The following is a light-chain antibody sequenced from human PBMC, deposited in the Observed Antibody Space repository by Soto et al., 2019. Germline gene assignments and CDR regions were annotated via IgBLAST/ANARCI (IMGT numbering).Light chain of an antibody. Sequence: VVMTQSPLSLPVTPGEPASISCRSSQSLLHSNGYNYLDWYLQKPGQSPQLLIYLGSNRASGVPDRFSGSGSGTDFTLKISRVEAEDVGIYYCMQSTQLPPTFGQGTRLEI. CDR1: QSLLHSNGYNY. CDR3: MQSTQLPPT. J-gene: IGKJ5*01. V-gene: IGKV2-28*01. CDR2: LGS.